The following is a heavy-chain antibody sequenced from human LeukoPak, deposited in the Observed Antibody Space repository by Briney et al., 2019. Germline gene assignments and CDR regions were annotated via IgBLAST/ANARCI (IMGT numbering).Heavy chain of an antibody. CDR2: IYHSGST. Sequence: PSETLSLTCTVSGYSISSGYYWGWIRQPPGKGLEWIGSIYHSGSTYYNPSLKSRATISVDTSKNQFSLKLSSVTAADTAVYYCARAQLELIAFDIWGQGTMVTVSS. J-gene: IGHJ3*02. CDR3: ARAQLELIAFDI. D-gene: IGHD1-7*01. CDR1: GYSISSGYY. V-gene: IGHV4-38-2*02.